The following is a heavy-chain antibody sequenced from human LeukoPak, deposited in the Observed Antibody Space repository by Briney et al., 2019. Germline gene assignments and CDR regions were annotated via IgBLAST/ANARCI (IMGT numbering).Heavy chain of an antibody. D-gene: IGHD3-10*01. CDR3: ARVVWFGEVSNFDY. V-gene: IGHV4-38-2*01. CDR2: IYHSGST. J-gene: IGHJ4*02. Sequence: SETLSLTCAVSGYSISSGYYWGWIRQPPGKGLEWIGSIYHSGSTYYNPSLKSRVTISVDTSKNQFSLKLSSVTAADTAVYCCARVVWFGEVSNFDYWGQGTLVTVSS. CDR1: GYSISSGYY.